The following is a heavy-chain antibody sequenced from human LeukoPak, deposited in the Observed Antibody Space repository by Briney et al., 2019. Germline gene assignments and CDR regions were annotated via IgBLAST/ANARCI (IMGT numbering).Heavy chain of an antibody. J-gene: IGHJ6*03. CDR1: GYTFTSYG. D-gene: IGHD3-9*01. CDR3: ATSYDILTGLYYMDV. CDR2: ISAYNGNT. V-gene: IGHV1-18*01. Sequence: GASVKVSCKASGYTFTSYGISWVRQAPGQGLEWMGWISAYNGNTNCAQKLQGRVTMTTDTSTSTAYMELRSLRSDDTAVYYCATSYDILTGLYYMDVWGKGTTVTVSS.